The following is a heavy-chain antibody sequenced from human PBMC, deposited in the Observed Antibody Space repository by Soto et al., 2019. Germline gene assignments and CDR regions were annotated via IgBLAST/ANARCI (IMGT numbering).Heavy chain of an antibody. D-gene: IGHD2-21*02. CDR3: ARSAFCGGDCYTECFQH. Sequence: QLQLQESGSGLVKPSQTLSLTCGVSGASISSGGYSWSWIRQPPGKGLEWIGYIYESGSTYYNPSLKSRVIMSGDRSTNPLSLKLTSATAADTAVYYCARSAFCGGDCYTECFQHWGPRTRVHLSS. V-gene: IGHV4-30-2*01. J-gene: IGHJ1*01. CDR1: GASISSGGYS. CDR2: IYESGST.